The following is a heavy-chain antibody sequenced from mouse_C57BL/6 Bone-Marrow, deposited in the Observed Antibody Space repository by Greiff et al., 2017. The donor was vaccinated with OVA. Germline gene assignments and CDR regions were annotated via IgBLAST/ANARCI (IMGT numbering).Heavy chain of an antibody. J-gene: IGHJ3*01. Sequence: VQLQQSGPELVKPGASVKISCKASGYAFSSSWMNWVKQRPGKGLEWIGRIYPGDGDTNYNGKFKGKATLTADKSSSTAYMQLSSLTSEDSAVYFCARGYGSPSWFAYWGQGTLVTVSA. CDR2: IYPGDGDT. CDR3: ARGYGSPSWFAY. V-gene: IGHV1-82*01. D-gene: IGHD1-1*01. CDR1: GYAFSSSW.